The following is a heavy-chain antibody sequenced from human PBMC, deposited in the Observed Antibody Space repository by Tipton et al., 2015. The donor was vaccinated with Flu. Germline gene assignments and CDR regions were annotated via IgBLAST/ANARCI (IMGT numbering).Heavy chain of an antibody. Sequence: RSLRLSCAASGFTFSSYGMHWVRQAPGKGLEWVAVIWYDGSNKYYADSVKGRFTISRDNSKNTLYLQMNSLRAEDTAVYYCAREGRIAVDFYYYYYMDVWGKGTTVTVSS. CDR3: AREGRIAVDFYYYYYMDV. J-gene: IGHJ6*03. CDR2: IWYDGSNK. D-gene: IGHD6-19*01. CDR1: GFTFSSYG. V-gene: IGHV3-33*08.